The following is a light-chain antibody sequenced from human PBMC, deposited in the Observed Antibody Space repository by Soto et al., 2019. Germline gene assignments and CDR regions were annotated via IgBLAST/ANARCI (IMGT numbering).Light chain of an antibody. CDR1: QSISIW. V-gene: IGKV1-5*03. CDR2: KTS. Sequence: DIHMTQSPSTLSASVGDRVTITCRASQSISIWLAWYQQKPGKAPNLLIYKTSSLETGVPSRFSGSGSGTESTLTISSLQTDDFAAYYCQHWNDYSWTFVQGTKVEVK. CDR3: QHWNDYSWT. J-gene: IGKJ1*01.